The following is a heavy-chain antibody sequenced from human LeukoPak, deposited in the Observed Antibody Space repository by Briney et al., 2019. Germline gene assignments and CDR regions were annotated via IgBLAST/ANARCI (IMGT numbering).Heavy chain of an antibody. D-gene: IGHD2-2*01. CDR3: ARGHIVVVPAASS. Sequence: PGGSLRLSCAASGFTFSSYVMHWVRQAPGKGLEWVAIISYDGSNEYYADSVKGRFTISRDNAKNSLYLQMNSLRAEDTAVYYCARGHIVVVPAASSWGQGTLVTVSS. V-gene: IGHV3-30*04. CDR1: GFTFSSYV. J-gene: IGHJ5*02. CDR2: ISYDGSNE.